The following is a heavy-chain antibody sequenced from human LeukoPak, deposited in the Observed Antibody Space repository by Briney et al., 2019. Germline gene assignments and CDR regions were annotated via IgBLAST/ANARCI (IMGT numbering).Heavy chain of an antibody. CDR1: AYTFSDYG. D-gene: IGHD1-26*01. J-gene: IGHJ4*02. CDR2: ISGYNGNT. CDR3: ARVANWYSGRYPDY. V-gene: IGHV1-18*01. Sequence: GASVKVSCKASAYTFSDYGITWVRQAPGQGLEWMGWISGYNGNTKYAQELQGRVTMTTDTSTTTSYMELRSLRSDDTAVYYCARVANWYSGRYPDYWGQGTLVTVSS.